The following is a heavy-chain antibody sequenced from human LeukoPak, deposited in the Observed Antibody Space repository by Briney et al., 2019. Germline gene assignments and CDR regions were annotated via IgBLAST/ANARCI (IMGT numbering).Heavy chain of an antibody. J-gene: IGHJ5*02. CDR1: GGTFSSYA. V-gene: IGHV1-69*13. Sequence: SVKVSCKASGGTFSSYAISWVRQAPGQGLEWMRGIIPIFGTANYAQKFQGRVTITADESTSTAYMELSSLRSEDTAVYYCARDLEWIFDPWGQGTLVTVSS. CDR3: ARDLEWIFDP. CDR2: IIPIFGTA. D-gene: IGHD3-3*01.